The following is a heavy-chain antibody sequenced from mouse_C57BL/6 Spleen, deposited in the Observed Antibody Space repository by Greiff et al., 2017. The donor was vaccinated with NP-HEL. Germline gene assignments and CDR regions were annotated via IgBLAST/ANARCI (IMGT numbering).Heavy chain of an antibody. D-gene: IGHD6-1*01. J-gene: IGHJ3*01. CDR1: GFNIQDDY. V-gene: IGHV14-4*01. Sequence: VQLQQSGAELVRPGASVKLSCTASGFNIQDDYMHWVKQRPEQGLAWIGWIDPENGDTEYASKFQGKATLTADTSSNTAYLQLSSLTSEDTAVDYCTSGACANGSSRAYWGQGTLVTVSA. CDR2: IDPENGDT. CDR3: TSGACANGSSRAY.